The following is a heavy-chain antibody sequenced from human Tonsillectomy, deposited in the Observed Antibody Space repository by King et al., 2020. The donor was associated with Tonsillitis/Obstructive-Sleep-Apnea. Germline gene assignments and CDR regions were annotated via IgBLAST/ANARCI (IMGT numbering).Heavy chain of an antibody. J-gene: IGHJ4*02. CDR1: GGSISSSSYY. D-gene: IGHD2-2*01. Sequence: PLQESGPGLVKPSETLSLTCTVSGGSISSSSYYWGWIRQPPGKGLEWIGSIYYSGSTYYNPSLKSRVTISVDTSKNQFSLKLSSVTAADTAVYYCARIVAAALDYWGQGTLVTVSS. V-gene: IGHV4-39*01. CDR2: IYYSGST. CDR3: ARIVAAALDY.